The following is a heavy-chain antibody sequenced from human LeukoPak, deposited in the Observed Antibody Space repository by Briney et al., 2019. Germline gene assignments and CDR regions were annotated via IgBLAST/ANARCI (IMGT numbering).Heavy chain of an antibody. Sequence: GRSLRLSCAASGFSFSTYGMHWVRQAPGKGLEWVAVIWYDESSKYFADSVKGRFTISRDNSKNTLYLQINSLRVEDTAVYYCAKDGGGYCSSTSCSGSWFDPWGQGTLVTVSS. D-gene: IGHD2-2*03. CDR3: AKDGGGYCSSTSCSGSWFDP. CDR2: IWYDESSK. CDR1: GFSFSTYG. V-gene: IGHV3-33*06. J-gene: IGHJ5*02.